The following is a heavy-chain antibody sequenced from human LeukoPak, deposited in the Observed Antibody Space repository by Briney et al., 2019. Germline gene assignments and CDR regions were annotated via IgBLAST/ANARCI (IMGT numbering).Heavy chain of an antibody. J-gene: IGHJ4*02. Sequence: GGSLRLSCAASGFTFSSYAMSWVRQAPGKGLEWVSAISGSGGTTDYADSVKGRFTISRDNSKSTLYLQMNSLRAEDTAVYYCAKDRSGWGGYYFDYWGQGTLVTVSS. CDR3: AKDRSGWGGYYFDY. D-gene: IGHD6-19*01. CDR1: GFTFSSYA. CDR2: ISGSGGTT. V-gene: IGHV3-23*01.